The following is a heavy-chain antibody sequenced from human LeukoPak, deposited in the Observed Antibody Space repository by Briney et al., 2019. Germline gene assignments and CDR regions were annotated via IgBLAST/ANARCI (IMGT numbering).Heavy chain of an antibody. J-gene: IGHJ4*02. CDR1: GFTFSSYG. D-gene: IGHD3-10*01. CDR3: AKSLYGSGSYYNFDY. Sequence: PGGSLRLSCAASGFTFSSYGMHWVRQAPGKGLEWVAFIRYDGGNKYYADSVKGRFTISRDNSKNTLYLQMNSLRAEDTAVYYCAKSLYGSGSYYNFDYWGQGTLVTVSS. CDR2: IRYDGGNK. V-gene: IGHV3-30*02.